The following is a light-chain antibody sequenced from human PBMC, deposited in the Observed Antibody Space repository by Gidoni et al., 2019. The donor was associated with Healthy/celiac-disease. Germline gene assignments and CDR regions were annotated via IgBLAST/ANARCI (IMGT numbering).Light chain of an antibody. J-gene: IGLJ1*01. Sequence: QSVLTPPPSVSAAPGQKVTISCSGSSSNIGNNYVSWYQQLPGTAPKLLIYDNNKRPSGIPDRFSGSKSGTSATLGITGLQTGDEADYYCGTWDSSLSAYVLGTGTKVTVL. CDR2: DNN. CDR1: SSNIGNNY. CDR3: GTWDSSLSAYV. V-gene: IGLV1-51*01.